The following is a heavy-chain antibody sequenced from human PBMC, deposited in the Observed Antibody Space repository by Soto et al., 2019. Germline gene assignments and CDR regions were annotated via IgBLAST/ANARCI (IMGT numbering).Heavy chain of an antibody. CDR1: GFTFSSYS. CDR2: ISSSSSYI. J-gene: IGHJ6*03. V-gene: IGHV3-21*01. CDR3: ARPEEPEDIVVVPAAMDYYYYYMDV. Sequence: GGSLRLSCAASGFTFSSYSMNWVRQAPGKGLEWVSSISSSSSYIYYADSVKGRFTISRDNAKNSLYLQMNSLRAEDTAVYYCARPEEPEDIVVVPAAMDYYYYYMDVWGKGTTVTVSS. D-gene: IGHD2-2*01.